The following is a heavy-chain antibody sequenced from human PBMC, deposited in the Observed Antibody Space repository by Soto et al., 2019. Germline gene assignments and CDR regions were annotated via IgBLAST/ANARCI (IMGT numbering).Heavy chain of an antibody. CDR1: GGSISSSSYY. D-gene: IGHD3-22*01. CDR2: IYYSGST. CDR3: ARFYYDSGYDAFDI. J-gene: IGHJ3*02. Sequence: SETLSLTCTVSGGSISSSSYYWGWIRQPPGKGLKWIGSIYYSGSTYYNPSLKSRVTISVDTSKNQFSLKLSSVTAADTAVYYCARFYYDSGYDAFDIWGQGTMVT. V-gene: IGHV4-39*01.